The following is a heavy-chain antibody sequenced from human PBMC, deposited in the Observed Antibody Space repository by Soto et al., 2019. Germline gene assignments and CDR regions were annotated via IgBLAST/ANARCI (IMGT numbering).Heavy chain of an antibody. V-gene: IGHV4-34*01. Sequence: TRSLTCAVYGGYFIGYYWSWIRPPPGKGLEWIGEINHSGSTNYNPSLKSRVTISVDTSKNQFSLKLSSVTAADTAVYYCARVGYYGSGSYYYYGMDVWGQGTTVT. CDR3: ARVGYYGSGSYYYYGMDV. J-gene: IGHJ6*02. D-gene: IGHD3-10*01. CDR1: GGYFIGYY. CDR2: INHSGST.